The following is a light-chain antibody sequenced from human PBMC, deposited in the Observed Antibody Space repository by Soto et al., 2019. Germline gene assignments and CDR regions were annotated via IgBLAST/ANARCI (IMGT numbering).Light chain of an antibody. J-gene: IGKJ4*01. CDR2: DAS. Sequence: EIVLTQSPATLSLSPGERATLSCRASQSVSNYLAWYQQKPGQVPRLLIYDASNRATGIPARFSGGGSGTDSTLTISSLEPEYSAVYYCQQYGSSLTFGGGTKV. V-gene: IGKV3-11*01. CDR3: QQYGSSLT. CDR1: QSVSNY.